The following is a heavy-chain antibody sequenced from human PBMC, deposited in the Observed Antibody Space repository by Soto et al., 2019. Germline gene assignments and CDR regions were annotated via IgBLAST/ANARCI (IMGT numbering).Heavy chain of an antibody. J-gene: IGHJ6*02. V-gene: IGHV1-8*01. CDR2: MNPNSGNT. CDR1: GYTFTSYD. D-gene: IGHD6-19*01. CDR3: AREGGSYFSGDYGRDF. Sequence: QVQLVQSGAEVKKPGASVKVSCKASGYTFTSYDINWVRQATGQGHVWRGWMNPNSGNTGYAQKFQGRVTMTRNTSISTAYMELSSLRSEDTAVYYCAREGGSYFSGDYGRDFWGQGTTVTVSS.